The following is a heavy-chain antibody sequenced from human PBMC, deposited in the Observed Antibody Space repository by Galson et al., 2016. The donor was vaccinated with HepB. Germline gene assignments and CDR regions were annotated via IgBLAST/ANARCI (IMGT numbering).Heavy chain of an antibody. V-gene: IGHV3-9*01. D-gene: IGHD6-19*01. J-gene: IGHJ4*02. CDR1: GFTFNDYA. Sequence: SLRLSCAASGFTFNDYAMHWVRHSPGKGLEWVAGINWNSGTVFYADSVKGRFTISRDNNRNSIYLQMDNLSVEDTAFYFCARDPYQWLSKYYFDYWAREPWSPSRQ. CDR3: ARDPYQWLSKYYFDY. CDR2: INWNSGTV.